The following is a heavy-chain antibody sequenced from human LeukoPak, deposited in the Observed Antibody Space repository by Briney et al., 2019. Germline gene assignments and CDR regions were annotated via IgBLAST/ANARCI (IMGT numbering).Heavy chain of an antibody. J-gene: IGHJ5*01. CDR2: IKPDGSEI. CDR1: GFSFSRYW. D-gene: IGHD4-23*01. Sequence: PGGSLRLSCEASGFSFSRYWMSWVRQAPVRGLEWVANIKPDGSEIYYVDSVKGRFTIFRDNAKNAVYLHMNSLRPEDTAIYYCARDKVKGPTKFDSWGQGIRVTVSS. V-gene: IGHV3-7*01. CDR3: ARDKVKGPTKFDS.